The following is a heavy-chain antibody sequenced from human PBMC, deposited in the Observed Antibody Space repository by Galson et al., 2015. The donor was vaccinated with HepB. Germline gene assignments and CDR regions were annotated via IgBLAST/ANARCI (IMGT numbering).Heavy chain of an antibody. D-gene: IGHD3-10*01. CDR3: AREFVVRGVQLFYFDN. CDR2: INPNSGDT. V-gene: IGHV1-2*06. J-gene: IGHJ4*02. Sequence: SVKVSCKASGYTFTGYFMHWVRQAPGQGLEWMGRINPNSGDTNYAQKFQGRSTMTRDTSISTVYLELSSLTSDDTAVFYCAREFVVRGVQLFYFDNWGQGTLVTLSS. CDR1: GYTFTGYF.